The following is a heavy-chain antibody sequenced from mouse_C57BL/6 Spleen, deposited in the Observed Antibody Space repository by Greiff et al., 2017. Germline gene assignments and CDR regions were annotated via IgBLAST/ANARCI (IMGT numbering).Heavy chain of an antibody. V-gene: IGHV1-9*01. CDR3: ARGAYYSNYPYYAMDY. J-gene: IGHJ4*01. Sequence: QVQLTESGAELMKPGASVKLSCKATGYTFTGYWIEWVKQRPGHGLEWIGEILPGSGSTNYNEKFKGKATFTADTSANTAYMQLSSLTTEYSAIYYCARGAYYSNYPYYAMDYWGQGTSVTGSS. D-gene: IGHD2-5*01. CDR1: GYTFTGYW. CDR2: ILPGSGST.